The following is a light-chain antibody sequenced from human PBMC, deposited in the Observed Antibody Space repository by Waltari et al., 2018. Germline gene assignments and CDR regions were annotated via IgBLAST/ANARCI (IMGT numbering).Light chain of an antibody. V-gene: IGKV3-15*01. CDR2: GAS. CDR1: QSVSSD. J-gene: IGKJ1*01. Sequence: EIVMTQSPGTLSVSPGERAALSCRASQSVSSDLAWYQQRPGQAPRLLIYGASTRATAVPARFSGSGSGTEFTLIISNLQSEDIAVYYCQQYNKWPRTFGQGTKVEIK. CDR3: QQYNKWPRT.